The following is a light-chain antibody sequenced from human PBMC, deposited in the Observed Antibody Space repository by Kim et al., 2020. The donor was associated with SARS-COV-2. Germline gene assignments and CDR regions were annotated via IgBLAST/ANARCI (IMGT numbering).Light chain of an antibody. V-gene: IGLV3-21*04. Sequence: SYELTQPPSVSVAPGKTAMITCGGNHIAGHSVHWYQQKPGQAPTLIIYFDSDRPSGIPARMSASNSGNTATLTISGVEAGDEADYYCQVWDTATNHVVFGGGTQLTVL. CDR2: FDS. CDR1: HIAGHS. J-gene: IGLJ2*01. CDR3: QVWDTATNHVV.